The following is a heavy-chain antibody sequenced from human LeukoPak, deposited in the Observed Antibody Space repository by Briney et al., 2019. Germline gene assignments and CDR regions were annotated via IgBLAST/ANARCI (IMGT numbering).Heavy chain of an antibody. CDR2: IIPIFGTA. CDR1: GYTFTSYG. V-gene: IGHV1-69*13. Sequence: SVKVSCKASGYTFTSYGISWERQAPGQGLEWMGGIIPIFGTANYAQKFQGRVTIAADESTSTAYMELSSLRYEDTAVYYCAVSMVRGVIIRGAFDIWGQGTMVTVSS. J-gene: IGHJ3*02. CDR3: AVSMVRGVIIRGAFDI. D-gene: IGHD3-10*01.